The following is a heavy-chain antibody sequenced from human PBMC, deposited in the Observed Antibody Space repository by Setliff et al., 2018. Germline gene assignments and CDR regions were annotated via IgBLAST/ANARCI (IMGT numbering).Heavy chain of an antibody. Sequence: ASVKVSCKTSGYSFTVFGISWVRQAPGQGLEWIGWISPYNGDTKYAQKLQDRVTMTIDTSTSTAYVEVRSLTTDDTALYYYVRGQGPRTVVAIPFDHWGQGTLVTVSS. CDR2: ISPYNGDT. CDR3: VRGQGPRTVVAIPFDH. D-gene: IGHD3-22*01. CDR1: GYSFTVFG. V-gene: IGHV1-18*01. J-gene: IGHJ4*02.